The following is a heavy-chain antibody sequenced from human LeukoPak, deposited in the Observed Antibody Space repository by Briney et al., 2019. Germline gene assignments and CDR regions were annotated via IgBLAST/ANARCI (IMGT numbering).Heavy chain of an antibody. V-gene: IGHV3-7*03. CDR1: GFTFSTYW. D-gene: IGHD3-10*01. CDR3: AKLSVWDGSGNYDY. CDR2: MKQDGSEK. Sequence: GSLRLSCAASGFTFSTYWMTWVRQAPGKGLEWVANMKQDGSEKYYVDSVKGRFTISRDNAKNSLYLQMNSLRAEDTAVYYCAKLSVWDGSGNYDYWGQGTLVTVSS. J-gene: IGHJ4*02.